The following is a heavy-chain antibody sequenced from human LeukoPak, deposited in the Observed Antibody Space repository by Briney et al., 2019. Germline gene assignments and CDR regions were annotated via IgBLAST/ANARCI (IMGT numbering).Heavy chain of an antibody. D-gene: IGHD6-13*01. CDR1: GYTLTELS. J-gene: IGHJ1*01. CDR2: FDPEDGET. CDR3: ATRVPTSSSWYLRYFQH. V-gene: IGHV1-24*01. Sequence: GASVKVSCKVSGYTLTELSMHWVRQAPGKGLEWMGGFDPEDGETIYAQKFQGRVTMTEDTSTDTAYMELSSLRSEDTAVYYCATRVPTSSSWYLRYFQHWGQGTLVTVSS.